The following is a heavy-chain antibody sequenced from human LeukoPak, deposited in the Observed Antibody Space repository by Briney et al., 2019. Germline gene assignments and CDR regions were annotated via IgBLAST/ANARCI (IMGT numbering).Heavy chain of an antibody. J-gene: IGHJ4*02. D-gene: IGHD1-26*01. CDR1: GYTLTELS. CDR2: FDPEDGET. CDR3: ATRLVLSGSYPLTWNY. Sequence: ASVKVSCKVSGYTLTELSMHWVRQAPGKGLEWMGGFDPEDGETIYAQKFQGRVTMTEDTSTDTAYMELSSLRSEDTAVYYCATRLVLSGSYPLTWNYWGQGTLVTASS. V-gene: IGHV1-24*01.